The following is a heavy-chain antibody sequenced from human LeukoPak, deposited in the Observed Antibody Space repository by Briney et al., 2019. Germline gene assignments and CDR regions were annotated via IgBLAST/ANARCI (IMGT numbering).Heavy chain of an antibody. CDR3: AQAGAPGMNYMDV. V-gene: IGHV1-69*06. Sequence: SVKVSCKASGGTFSSYAISWVRQAPGQGLEWMGGIIPIFGTANYAQKFQGRVTITADKSTSTAYMELSSLRSEDTAVYYRAQAGAPGMNYMDVWGKGTTVTVSS. CDR1: GGTFSSYA. J-gene: IGHJ6*03. CDR2: IIPIFGTA. D-gene: IGHD3-10*01.